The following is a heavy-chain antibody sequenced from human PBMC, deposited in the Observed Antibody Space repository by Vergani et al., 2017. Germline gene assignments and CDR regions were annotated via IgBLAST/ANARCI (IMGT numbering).Heavy chain of an antibody. CDR2: IDRTGRT. CDR3: ARDKRCSSTSCAKVYGMDV. D-gene: IGHD2-2*01. J-gene: IGHJ6*02. CDR1: GYSISSGYF. V-gene: IGHV4-38-2*02. Sequence: QVQLQESGPRLVKPSETLSLICSVSGYSISSGYFWGWIRQSPGKGLEWLGTIDRTGRTHLSPSLKSRLTISVDTTKNQFSLRLTSATAADTAVYYCARDKRCSSTSCAKVYGMDVWGQGTTVTVSS.